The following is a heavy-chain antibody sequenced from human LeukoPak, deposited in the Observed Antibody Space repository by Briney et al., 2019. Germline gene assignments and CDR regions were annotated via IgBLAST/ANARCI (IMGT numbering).Heavy chain of an antibody. V-gene: IGHV4-59*01. D-gene: IGHD1-26*01. Sequence: SETLSLTCTVSGGSISSYYLSWIRQPPGKGLEWIGYIYYSGSTNYNPSLKGRVTISVDTSKNQFSLKLSSVTAADAAVYYCARDSGATGDFDYWGQGTLVTVSS. CDR1: GGSISSYY. CDR3: ARDSGATGDFDY. CDR2: IYYSGST. J-gene: IGHJ4*02.